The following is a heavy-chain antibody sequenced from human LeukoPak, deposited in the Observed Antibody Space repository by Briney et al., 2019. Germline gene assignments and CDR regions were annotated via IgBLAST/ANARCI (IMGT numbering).Heavy chain of an antibody. CDR2: ISSSGST. V-gene: IGHV4-4*07. CDR1: GGSISSYY. J-gene: IGHJ6*02. CDR3: ARDSILLYYYYYGMDV. Sequence: PSETLSLTCTVSGGSISSYYWSWIRQPAGKGLEWIGRISSSGSTNYNPSLKGRVTMSVDTPKNLFSLKLSSVTAADTAVYYCARDSILLYYYYYGMDVWGQGTTVTVSS.